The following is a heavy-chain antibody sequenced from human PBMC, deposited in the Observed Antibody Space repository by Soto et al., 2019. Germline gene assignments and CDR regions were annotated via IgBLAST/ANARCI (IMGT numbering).Heavy chain of an antibody. J-gene: IGHJ4*02. Sequence: TLSLTCTVSGDSITIPDHYWGWIRQPPGKRLEWIGYIYYSENTYYNPSLKSRVTISLDTSKNQFSLRLSSVTAADTAVYYCAKARGAAASYWGQGTLVTVSS. V-gene: IGHV4-30-4*01. CDR3: AKARGAAASY. D-gene: IGHD6-13*01. CDR1: GDSITIPDHY. CDR2: IYYSENT.